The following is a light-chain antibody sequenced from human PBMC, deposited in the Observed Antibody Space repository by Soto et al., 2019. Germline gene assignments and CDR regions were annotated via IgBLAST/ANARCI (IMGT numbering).Light chain of an antibody. CDR2: DAS. V-gene: IGKV3-20*01. J-gene: IGKJ3*01. Sequence: EIVLTQSPGTLSLSPGEGATLSCRASQSVSSSYLAWYQQKPGQAPRLLIYDASSRATGLPDRFSGGGSGTDFTLIISRLEPEDFAVYYCQQYGDSLFTFGPGTKVDIK. CDR1: QSVSSSY. CDR3: QQYGDSLFT.